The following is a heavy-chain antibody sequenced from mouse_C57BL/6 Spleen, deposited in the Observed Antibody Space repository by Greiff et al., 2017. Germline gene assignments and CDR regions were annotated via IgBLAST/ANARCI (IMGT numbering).Heavy chain of an antibody. Sequence: EVQLPQSGPELVKPGASVKISCKASGYSFTDYNMTWVKQSNGKSPEWIGVINPNYGSTSYHPKFKGKATLTVDQSSSTAYMRLNSLTSEDSAVYYCARGGTMVTRGNYWYVDVWGTGTTLTVSS. CDR3: ARGGTMVTRGNYWYVDV. D-gene: IGHD2-2*01. CDR1: GYSFTDYN. J-gene: IGHJ1*03. CDR2: INPNYGST. V-gene: IGHV1-39*01.